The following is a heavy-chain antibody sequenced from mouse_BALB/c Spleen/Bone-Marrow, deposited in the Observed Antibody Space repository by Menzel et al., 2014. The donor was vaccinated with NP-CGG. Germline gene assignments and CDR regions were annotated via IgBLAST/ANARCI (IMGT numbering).Heavy chain of an antibody. D-gene: IGHD2-2*01. J-gene: IGHJ4*01. CDR1: GYSFTGYF. Sequence: EVKLMESGPELVKPGASVKISCKASGYSFTGYFMNWVKQSHGKSLEWIGRINPYNGDTFYNQKFKGKATLTVDKSSSTAHMELLSLTSEDSAVYYCGRGGLRREGYAMDYWGQEPQSPSPQ. CDR2: INPYNGDT. V-gene: IGHV1-37*01. CDR3: GRGGLRREGYAMDY.